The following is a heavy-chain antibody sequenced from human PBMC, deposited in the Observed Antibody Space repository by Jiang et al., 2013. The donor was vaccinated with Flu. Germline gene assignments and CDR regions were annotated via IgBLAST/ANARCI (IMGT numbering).Heavy chain of an antibody. J-gene: IGHJ3*01. CDR1: GASITTHY. Sequence: GPGLVKPSETLSLTCAVSGASITTHYWSWIRQPPGKGLEWIGYMFHSGTTNYNPSLKNRVTMSVDTSKYQFSLGLSSVTAADTAVYYCARVRHSLVRRTFDVWSRGTMVTVSS. D-gene: IGHD3-22*01. V-gene: IGHV4-59*11. CDR2: MFHSGTT. CDR3: ARVRHSLVRRTFDV.